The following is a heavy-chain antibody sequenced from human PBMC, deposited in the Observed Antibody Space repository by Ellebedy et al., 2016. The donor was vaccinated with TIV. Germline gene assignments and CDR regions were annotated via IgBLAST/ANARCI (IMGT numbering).Heavy chain of an antibody. CDR3: VSSRSGGGSVDY. CDR2: IHYSGST. CDR1: GGSISSYY. D-gene: IGHD2-8*02. Sequence: SETLSLTXTVSGGSISSYYWSWVRQSPAKGLEWIGNIHYSGSTKYNPSLRSRVAISIDTSKNQFSLRLSSVTAADTAVYYCVSSRSGGGSVDYWGQGTLVTVSS. J-gene: IGHJ4*02. V-gene: IGHV4-59*01.